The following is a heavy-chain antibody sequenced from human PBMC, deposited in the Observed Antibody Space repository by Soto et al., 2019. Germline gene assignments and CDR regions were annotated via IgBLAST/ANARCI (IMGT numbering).Heavy chain of an antibody. J-gene: IGHJ6*02. D-gene: IGHD3-22*01. CDR3: ARLNGARSYESSGYPPWEFYYYYGMDV. V-gene: IGHV3-33*05. CDR1: GFSLDSYA. CDR2: ISYDGKNI. Sequence: PGGSLRLSCAASGFSLDSYAMHWVRQAPGEGREWLAVISYDGKNIYYADSVKGRFTISKDNSKNTLYLRLNSLRAEDTAVYYCARLNGARSYESSGYPPWEFYYYYGMDVWGQGTTVTVSS.